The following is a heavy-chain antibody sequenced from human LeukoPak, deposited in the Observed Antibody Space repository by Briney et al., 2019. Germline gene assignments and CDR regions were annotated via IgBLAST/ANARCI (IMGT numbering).Heavy chain of an antibody. CDR2: IYYSGST. J-gene: IGHJ4*02. D-gene: IGHD1-26*01. V-gene: IGHV4-39*01. CDR3: ARYASGSYFDY. CDR1: GGSISNGGYS. Sequence: SETLSLTCAVSGGSISNGGYSWSWIRQPPGKGLEWIGSIYYSGSTYYNPSLKSRVTISVDTSKNQFSLKLSSVTAADTAVYYCARYASGSYFDYWGQGTLVTVSS.